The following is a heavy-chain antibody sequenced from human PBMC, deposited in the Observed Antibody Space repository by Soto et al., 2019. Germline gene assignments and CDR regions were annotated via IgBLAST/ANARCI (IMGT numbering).Heavy chain of an antibody. CDR2: ISGSGGNT. CDR3: AKGREGFGNDAFDI. D-gene: IGHD3-10*01. J-gene: IGHJ3*02. Sequence: EVQLLESGGGLVQPGGSLTPSCAASGFTFSSYAMSWVRQAPGKGLEWVSGISGSGGNTYYADSVKGRFTISRDNSKNTLYLQMHTLRAEDTAVYYCAKGREGFGNDAFDIWGQGTMVTVSS. CDR1: GFTFSSYA. V-gene: IGHV3-23*01.